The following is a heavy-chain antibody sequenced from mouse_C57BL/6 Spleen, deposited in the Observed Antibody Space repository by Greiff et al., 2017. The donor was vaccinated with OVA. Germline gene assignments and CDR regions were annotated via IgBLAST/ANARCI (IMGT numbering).Heavy chain of an antibody. CDR3: TRGGVAWYFDV. V-gene: IGHV1-15*01. Sequence: VQGVESGAELVRPGASVTLSCKASGYTFTDYEMHWVKQTPVHGLEWIGAIDPETGGTAYNQKFKGKAILTADKSSSTAYMELRSLTSEDSAVYYCTRGGVAWYFDVWGTGTTVTVSS. J-gene: IGHJ1*03. CDR2: IDPETGGT. D-gene: IGHD1-1*02. CDR1: GYTFTDYE.